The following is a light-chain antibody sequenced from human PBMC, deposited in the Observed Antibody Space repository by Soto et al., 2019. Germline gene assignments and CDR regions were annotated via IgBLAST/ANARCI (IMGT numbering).Light chain of an antibody. V-gene: IGKV3-20*01. CDR1: QSVSSSY. J-gene: IGKJ1*01. Sequence: EIVLTQSPGTLSLSPGERATLSCRASQSVSSSYLAWYQQKPGQAPRLLIHGASSRATGIPDRISGSGSGTDFTLTISRLEPEDFAVYYCQQYGSSPQTFGQGTKVDIK. CDR2: GAS. CDR3: QQYGSSPQT.